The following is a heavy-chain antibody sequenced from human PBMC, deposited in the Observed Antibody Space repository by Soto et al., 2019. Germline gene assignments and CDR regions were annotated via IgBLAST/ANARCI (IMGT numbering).Heavy chain of an antibody. CDR3: ARDGDYYDSSGYYYY. J-gene: IGHJ4*02. V-gene: IGHV1-69*08. D-gene: IGHD3-22*01. CDR2: IIPILGIA. Sequence: QVQLVQSGAEVKKPGSSVKVSCKASGGTFSSYTISWVRQAPGQGLEWMGRIIPILGIANYAQKFQGRVTITADKSTSTAYMELSSLRSEDTAVYYCARDGDYYDSSGYYYYWGQGTLVTDSS. CDR1: GGTFSSYT.